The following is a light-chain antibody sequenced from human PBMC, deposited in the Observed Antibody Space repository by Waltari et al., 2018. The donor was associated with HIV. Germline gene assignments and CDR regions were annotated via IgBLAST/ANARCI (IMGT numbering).Light chain of an antibody. CDR1: SGDVGGYNF. CDR2: NVN. Sequence: QSALTQPASVSGSLGQSITISCTGTSGDVGGYNFVSWYQQHPGQAPKRRIYNVNSPPSGVCRRFSGSRYANTASLTISGLQAEDEADYFCCSYTSSGPRYVLFGGGTRLTVL. V-gene: IGLV2-14*03. J-gene: IGLJ2*01. CDR3: CSYTSSGPRYVL.